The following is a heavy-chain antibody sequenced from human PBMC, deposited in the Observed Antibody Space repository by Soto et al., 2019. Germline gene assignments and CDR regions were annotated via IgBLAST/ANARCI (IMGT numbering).Heavy chain of an antibody. CDR3: ARGHYDFWSGYFATVDF. CDR2: IHYSGST. V-gene: IGHV4-59*08. CDR1: GGSISSYY. Sequence: QVQLQESGPGLVKPSETLSLTCTVSGGSISSYYWSWIRQPPGKGLEWIGYIHYSGSTNYNPSLKSRVTISEDTSKNPFSLKLSSVTAADTAVYYCARGHYDFWSGYFATVDFWGQGILVTVSS. D-gene: IGHD3-3*01. J-gene: IGHJ4*02.